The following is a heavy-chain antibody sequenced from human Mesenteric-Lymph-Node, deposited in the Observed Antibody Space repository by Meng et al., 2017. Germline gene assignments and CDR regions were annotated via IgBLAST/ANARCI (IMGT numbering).Heavy chain of an antibody. CDR1: GFSFSFYA. J-gene: IGHJ4*02. V-gene: IGHV3-23*04. CDR2: ISGNGRDT. Sequence: VQLVELGGRLVQPGGSLRLSCVASGFSFSFYAMSWVRQAPGKGLEWVSAISGNGRDTYYADSVQGRFTISRDNSKNTLYLQMNSLRAEDTALYYCNFDFWGQGTLVTVSS. CDR3: NFDF.